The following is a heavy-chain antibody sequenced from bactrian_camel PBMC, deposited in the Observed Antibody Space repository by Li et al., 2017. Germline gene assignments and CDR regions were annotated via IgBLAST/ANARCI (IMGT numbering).Heavy chain of an antibody. V-gene: IGHV3S40*01. J-gene: IGHJ4*01. CDR3: ATDTNGAGYLVWGTYTH. Sequence: VQLVESGGGLVQPGGSLSLSCAASGFTFSTNDMNWVRQAPEKGLEWVSFINSAADNTDYADSVKGRFTFSRDITRDTAYLHMNSLKPEDTAVYYCATDTNGAGYLVWGTYTHWGQGTQVTVS. D-gene: IGHD5*01. CDR2: INSAADNT. CDR1: GFTFSTND.